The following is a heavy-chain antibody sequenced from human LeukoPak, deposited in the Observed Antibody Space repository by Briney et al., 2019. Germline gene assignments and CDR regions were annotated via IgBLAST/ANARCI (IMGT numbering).Heavy chain of an antibody. CDR3: GRANYGMDV. V-gene: IGHV4-39*01. CDR2: IYHSGST. J-gene: IGHJ6*02. Sequence: PSETLSLTCTVSGGSLITSNYYWARIRQPPGKGLEWIGSIYHSGSTYYNPSLKSRVTMSVDTSKNQFSLTLGYVTAADTAVYYCGRANYGMDVWGLGTTVTVSS. CDR1: GGSLITSNYY.